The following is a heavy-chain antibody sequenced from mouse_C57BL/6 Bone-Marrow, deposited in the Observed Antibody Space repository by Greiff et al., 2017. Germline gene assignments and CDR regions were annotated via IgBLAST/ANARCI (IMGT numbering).Heavy chain of an antibody. CDR2: ISDGGSYT. Sequence: EVKLMESGGGLVKPGGSLKLSCAASGFTFSSYAMSWVRQTPEKRLEWVATISDGGSYTYYPDNVKGRFTISRDNAKNNLYLQMSHLKSEDTAMYYCARDRGMRGYAMDYWGQGTSVTVSS. V-gene: IGHV5-4*01. CDR3: ARDRGMRGYAMDY. J-gene: IGHJ4*01. D-gene: IGHD2-10*02. CDR1: GFTFSSYA.